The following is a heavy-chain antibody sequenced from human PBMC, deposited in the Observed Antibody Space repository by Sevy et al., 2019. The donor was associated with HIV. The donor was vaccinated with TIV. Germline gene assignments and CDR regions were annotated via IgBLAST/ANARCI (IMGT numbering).Heavy chain of an antibody. CDR2: IIPIFGTA. D-gene: IGHD3-22*01. CDR1: GGTFSSYA. J-gene: IGHJ4*02. CDR3: ANPGPSSGYYSPLGY. V-gene: IGHV1-69*13. Sequence: ASVKVSCKASGGTFSSYAISWVRQAPGQGLEWMGGIIPIFGTANYGEKFQGRVTITADESTSTAYMELSSLRSEDTAVYYCANPGPSSGYYSPLGYWGQGTLVTVSS.